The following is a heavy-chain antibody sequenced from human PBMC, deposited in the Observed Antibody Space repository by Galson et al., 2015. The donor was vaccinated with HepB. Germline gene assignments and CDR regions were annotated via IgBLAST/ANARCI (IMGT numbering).Heavy chain of an antibody. J-gene: IGHJ4*02. CDR1: GFTFDDYA. CDR3: ALLGTRGDFEY. Sequence: SLRLSCAASGFTFDDYAMHWVRHAPGKGLEWVSGISWNSGSIGYADSVKGRFTISRDNAKNSLYLQMNSLRAEDTAVYYCALLGTRGDFEYWGQGTLVTVSS. CDR2: ISWNSGSI. D-gene: IGHD1-14*01. V-gene: IGHV3-9*01.